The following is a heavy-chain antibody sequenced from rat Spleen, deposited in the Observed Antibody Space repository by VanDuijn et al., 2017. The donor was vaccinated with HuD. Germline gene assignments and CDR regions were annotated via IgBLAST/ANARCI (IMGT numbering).Heavy chain of an antibody. D-gene: IGHD1-1*01. Sequence: EVQLVESGGGLVQPGRSMKVSCAASGFTFSNYDMAWVRQAPTKGLEWVASITYDDTSTYYRDFVKGRFTISRDNAKSTLYLQMESLRSEDTATYYCAKDLDYSGDNWFGYWGQGTLVTFSS. CDR3: AKDLDYSGDNWFGY. V-gene: IGHV5-20*01. J-gene: IGHJ3*01. CDR2: ITYDDTST. CDR1: GFTFSNYD.